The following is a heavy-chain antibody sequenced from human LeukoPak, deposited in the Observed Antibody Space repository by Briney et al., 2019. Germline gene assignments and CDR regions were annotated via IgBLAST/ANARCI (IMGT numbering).Heavy chain of an antibody. V-gene: IGHV3-48*03. CDR2: ISSSGSTV. D-gene: IGHD5-12*01. J-gene: IGHJ4*02. CDR3: ARSGYDIVFDY. CDR1: GFTFSSYE. Sequence: GGSLRLSCAASGFTFSSYEMNWVRQAPGKGLEWVSYISSSGSTVYYADSVKGRFTISRDNAKNSLYLQMNSLRAEDTAIYYCARSGYDIVFDYWGRGTLVTVSS.